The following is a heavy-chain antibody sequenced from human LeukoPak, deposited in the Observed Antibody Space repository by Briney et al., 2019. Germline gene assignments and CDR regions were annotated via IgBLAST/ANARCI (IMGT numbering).Heavy chain of an antibody. CDR3: AKLSGAYGDSRDY. CDR1: GFTFSSNG. CDR2: IRYDGSNK. D-gene: IGHD4-17*01. J-gene: IGHJ4*02. Sequence: GRSLRLSCAPAGFTFSSNGIHWVRQAPGEWLGWVAFIRYDGSNKYYADSVKGRFTISRDYSKNTLYLQVNSLRPEDTGVYYCAKLSGAYGDSRDYWGQGTLVSVPS. V-gene: IGHV3-30*02.